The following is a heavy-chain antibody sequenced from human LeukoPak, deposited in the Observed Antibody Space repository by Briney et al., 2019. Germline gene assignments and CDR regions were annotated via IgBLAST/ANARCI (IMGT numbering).Heavy chain of an antibody. D-gene: IGHD6-19*01. V-gene: IGHV3-64*01. Sequence: GGSLRLSCVASGFSFSAYIMHLVRQAPGKGLEYVSAIRGDGSSTFYPNSVKGRFTISRDNSKSTLYLQMGSLRAEDTAVYYCTRRYGGHSGWAGYHDSWGQGTLVTVSS. J-gene: IGHJ4*02. CDR2: IRGDGSST. CDR3: TRRYGGHSGWAGYHDS. CDR1: GFSFSAYI.